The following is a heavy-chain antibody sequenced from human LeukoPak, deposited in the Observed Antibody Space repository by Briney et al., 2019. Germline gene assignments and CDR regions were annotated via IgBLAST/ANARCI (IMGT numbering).Heavy chain of an antibody. J-gene: IGHJ6*03. CDR1: GYSFTSYW. Sequence: GESLKISCKGSGYSFTSYWIGWVRQMPGIGLEWMGIIYPGDSDTRYSPSFQGQVTISADKSISTAYLQWSSLKASDTAMYYCARLRFGELYYYYMDVWGKGTTVTISS. CDR3: ARLRFGELYYYYMDV. V-gene: IGHV5-51*01. CDR2: IYPGDSDT. D-gene: IGHD3-10*01.